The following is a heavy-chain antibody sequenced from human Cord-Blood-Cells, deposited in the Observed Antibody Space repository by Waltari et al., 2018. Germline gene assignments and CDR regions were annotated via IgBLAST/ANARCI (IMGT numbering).Heavy chain of an antibody. V-gene: IGHV4-4*03. CDR3: NSRSDSSGYYGGDI. Sequence: QVQLQESAPGLVQPPGPPSLTRALSGGPISRSNWCSLVRPPPWKGLEWIGEIYHSGGTNYNPSLKSRVTISVDKSKNQFSLKLSAVTAADTAVYYCNSRSDSSGYYGGDIWGQVTMVTVSS. J-gene: IGHJ3*02. D-gene: IGHD3-22*01. CDR2: IYHSGGT. CDR1: GGPISRSNW.